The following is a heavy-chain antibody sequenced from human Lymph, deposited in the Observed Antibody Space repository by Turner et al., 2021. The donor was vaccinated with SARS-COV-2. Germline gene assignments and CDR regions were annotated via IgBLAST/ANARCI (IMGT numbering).Heavy chain of an antibody. D-gene: IGHD3-22*01. CDR2: ISSSSSYI. J-gene: IGHJ4*02. CDR3: ARERYDSSGSESYYFDY. V-gene: IGHV3-21*01. Sequence: EVQLVESGGGLVKPGGPLRLSCAASGFTFSSYTMNWVRQAPGKGLGWVSTISSSSSYIYYADSVKGRFTISRDNTKNSLYLKMNSLRAEDTAVYYCARERYDSSGSESYYFDYWGQGTLVTVSS. CDR1: GFTFSSYT.